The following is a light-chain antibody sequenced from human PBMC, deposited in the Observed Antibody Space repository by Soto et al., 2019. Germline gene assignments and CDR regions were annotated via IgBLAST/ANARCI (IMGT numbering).Light chain of an antibody. J-gene: IGKJ1*01. CDR2: KAS. Sequence: DIQMTQSPSTLSASVGERVTITCRASQSISSWLAWYQQKPGKAPKLLIYKASSRESGVPSRFSGSGSGTEFTLTISSLQPDDFATYYCQQYVTAFRSFGQGTKVDIK. CDR3: QQYVTAFRS. CDR1: QSISSW. V-gene: IGKV1-5*03.